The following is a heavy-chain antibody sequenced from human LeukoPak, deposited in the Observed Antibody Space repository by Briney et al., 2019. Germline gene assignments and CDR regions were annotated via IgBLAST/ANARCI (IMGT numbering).Heavy chain of an antibody. D-gene: IGHD2-2*01. Sequence: PSETLSLTCTVSGGSVSDYYWSWIRQSPGKGLEWIGYIYYTGTTSYNPSLRSRVTMSADTSKNQFSLKLSSVTAADTAVYYCARGHEEVPAAFNWFDPWGQGTLVTVSS. CDR3: ARGHEEVPAAFNWFDP. J-gene: IGHJ5*02. V-gene: IGHV4-59*08. CDR2: IYYTGTT. CDR1: GGSVSDYY.